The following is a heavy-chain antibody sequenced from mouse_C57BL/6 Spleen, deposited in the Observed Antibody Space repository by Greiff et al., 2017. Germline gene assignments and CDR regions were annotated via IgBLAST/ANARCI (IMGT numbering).Heavy chain of an antibody. CDR2: IHPNSGST. CDR3: ARTGTWDFDY. Sequence: VQLQQSGAELVKPGASVKLSCKASGYTFTSYWMHWVKQRPGQGLEWIGMIHPNSGSTNYNEKFKSKATLTVDKSSSTAYMQLSSLTSEDSAVYYCARTGTWDFDYWGQGTTLTVSS. D-gene: IGHD4-1*01. CDR1: GYTFTSYW. V-gene: IGHV1-64*01. J-gene: IGHJ2*01.